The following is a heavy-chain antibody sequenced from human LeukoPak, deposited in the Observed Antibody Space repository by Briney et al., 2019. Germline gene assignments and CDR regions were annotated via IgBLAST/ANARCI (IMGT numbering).Heavy chain of an antibody. CDR2: ISWDGGST. D-gene: IGHD6-19*01. Sequence: GGSLRLSCAASGFTFEGYAMHWVRQAPGKGLEWVSLISWDGGSTYYADSVKGRFTISRDNSKNSLYLQMNSLRAEDTALYYCAKDINGIALGYFQHWGQGTLVTVSS. CDR1: GFTFEGYA. V-gene: IGHV3-43D*04. J-gene: IGHJ1*01. CDR3: AKDINGIALGYFQH.